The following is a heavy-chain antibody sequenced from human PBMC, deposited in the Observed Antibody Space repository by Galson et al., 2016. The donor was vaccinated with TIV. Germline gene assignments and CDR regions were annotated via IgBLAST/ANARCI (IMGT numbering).Heavy chain of an antibody. CDR2: ISTYNGNT. CDR3: ARDPRVTVLGVVNTLTYGMDV. J-gene: IGHJ6*02. Sequence: SVKVSCKASGYTFTSYGISWVRQAPGQGLEWMGWISTYNGNTNYVQKLQGRVTMTTDTSTSTAYMELRILRSDDKAVYYCARDPRVTVLGVVNTLTYGMDVWGQGTTVIVSS. V-gene: IGHV1-18*01. CDR1: GYTFTSYG. D-gene: IGHD3-3*01.